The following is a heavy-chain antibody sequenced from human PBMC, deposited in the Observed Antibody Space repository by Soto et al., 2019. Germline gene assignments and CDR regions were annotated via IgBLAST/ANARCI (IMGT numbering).Heavy chain of an antibody. V-gene: IGHV2-5*02. D-gene: IGHD3-10*01. CDR1: GFSLSTSGVG. CDR2: IYWDDDK. Sequence: QITLKESGPTLVKPTQTLTLTCTFSGFSLSTSGVGVGWIRQPPGKALEWLALIYWDDDKRYSPSLKRRLTITKDTSKNQVVLTMTHMDPVDTATYYCAHTGGNYYGSGTYVSFDYWGQGTLVTVSS. CDR3: AHTGGNYYGSGTYVSFDY. J-gene: IGHJ4*02.